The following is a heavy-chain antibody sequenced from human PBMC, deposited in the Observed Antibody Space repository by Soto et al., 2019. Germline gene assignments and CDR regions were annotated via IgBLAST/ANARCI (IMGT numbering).Heavy chain of an antibody. CDR2: IIPIFGTA. CDR1: GGTFSSYA. CDR3: ARDRKDRQLASFDY. Sequence: SVKVSCKASGGTFSSYAISWVRQAPGQGLEWMGGIIPIFGTANYAQKFQGRVTITADESTSTAYMELSSLRSEDTAVYYCARDRKDRQLASFDYWGQGTLVTVSS. V-gene: IGHV1-69*13. J-gene: IGHJ4*02. D-gene: IGHD6-13*01.